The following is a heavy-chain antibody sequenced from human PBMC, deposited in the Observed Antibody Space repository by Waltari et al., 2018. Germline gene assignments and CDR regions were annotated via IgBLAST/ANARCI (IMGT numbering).Heavy chain of an antibody. CDR2: IWFDGGQT. CDR1: GLSIRRYG. V-gene: IGHV3-33*06. Sequence: QAQLVESGGGVVQPGMSLRLSCTGTGLSIRRYGMHWVRQAPGKGLEWVALIWFDGGQTYYADSVRGRFTISRDNSKNTLYLDMNSLKLNDTAIYYCAKDAFGNTYVDHWGQGTLVTVAS. J-gene: IGHJ4*02. CDR3: AKDAFGNTYVDH. D-gene: IGHD3-10*01.